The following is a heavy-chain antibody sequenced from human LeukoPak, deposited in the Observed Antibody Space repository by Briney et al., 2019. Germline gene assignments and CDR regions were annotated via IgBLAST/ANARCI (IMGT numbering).Heavy chain of an antibody. D-gene: IGHD3-10*01. CDR3: ARDRRSAGSWFAEYGD. V-gene: IGHV3-23*01. Sequence: GGSLRLSCAASGFTFSSYAMSWVRQAPGKGLEWVSAISGSGGSTYYADSVKGRFTISRDNSKTTLYLQMNSLRAEDTAVYYCARDRRSAGSWFAEYGDWRQGILVTVCS. CDR1: GFTFSSYA. J-gene: IGHJ4*02. CDR2: ISGSGGST.